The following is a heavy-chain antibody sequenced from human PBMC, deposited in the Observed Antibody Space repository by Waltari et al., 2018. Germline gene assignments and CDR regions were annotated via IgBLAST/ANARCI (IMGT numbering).Heavy chain of an antibody. J-gene: IGHJ5*02. CDR1: GGTFSSYA. Sequence: QVQLVQSGAEVKKPGSSVKVSCKASGGTFSSYAISWVRQAPGQGLEWMGGIIPSFGTANDAQKFQGRVTITTDESTSTAYMELSSLRSEDTAVYYCARDRDIAAAGPNWFDPWGQGTLVTVSS. D-gene: IGHD6-13*01. CDR2: IIPSFGTA. V-gene: IGHV1-69*05. CDR3: ARDRDIAAAGPNWFDP.